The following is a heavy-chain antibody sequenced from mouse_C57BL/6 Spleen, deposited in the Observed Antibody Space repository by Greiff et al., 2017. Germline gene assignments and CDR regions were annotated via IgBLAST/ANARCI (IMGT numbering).Heavy chain of an antibody. Sequence: DVMLVESGGGLVQPGESLKLSCESNEYEFPSHDMSWVRKTPEKRLELVAAINRDGGSTYYPDTMERRVIISRDNTKKTLYLQMSSLRSEDTALYYCARHAVGTTGDAMDYWGQGTSVTVSS. V-gene: IGHV5-2*01. D-gene: IGHD1-1*01. CDR1: EYEFPSHD. CDR2: INRDGGST. J-gene: IGHJ4*01. CDR3: ARHAVGTTGDAMDY.